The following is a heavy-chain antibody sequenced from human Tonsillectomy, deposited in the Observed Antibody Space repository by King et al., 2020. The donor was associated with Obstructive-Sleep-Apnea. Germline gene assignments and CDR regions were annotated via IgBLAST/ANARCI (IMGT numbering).Heavy chain of an antibody. CDR1: GFTFSSYS. J-gene: IGHJ4*02. CDR2: ISSSSSTI. CDR3: ARNPRRITMIVGRDY. V-gene: IGHV3-48*04. Sequence: VQLVESGGGLVQPGGSLRLSCAASGFTFSSYSMNWVRQAPGKGLEWGSYISSSSSTIYYADSVKGRFTISRDNAKNSLYLQMNRLRAEDTAVYYCARNPRRITMIVGRDYWGQGTLVTVSS. D-gene: IGHD3-22*01.